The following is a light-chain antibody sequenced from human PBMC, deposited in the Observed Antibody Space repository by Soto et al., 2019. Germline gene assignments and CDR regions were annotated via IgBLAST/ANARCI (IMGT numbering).Light chain of an antibody. CDR1: NSDVGGYNY. CDR3: CSYVDTDTWV. J-gene: IGLJ3*02. V-gene: IGLV2-11*01. CDR2: GVS. Sequence: QSVLTQPRSVSGSPGQSVTISCTGTNSDVGGYNYVSWYQQYPGKAPKLMISGVSERPSGVPDRFSGSKSGNTASLTISGLQAEDEADYYCCSYVDTDTWVFGAGTKLTVL.